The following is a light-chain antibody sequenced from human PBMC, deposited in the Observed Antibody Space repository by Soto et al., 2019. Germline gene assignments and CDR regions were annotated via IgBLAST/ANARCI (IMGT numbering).Light chain of an antibody. CDR2: DVT. J-gene: IGKJ5*01. CDR3: QQYYDLPIT. CDR1: QDIDKY. Sequence: IQMTQSPYSLYASLGDRVTITCQASQDIDKYLNWYQQKPGKAPKLLIDDVTNLETGVPSRFSGSGSGTHFTFTVGSLQPEDIATYYCQQYYDLPITFGQGTRLEI. V-gene: IGKV1-33*01.